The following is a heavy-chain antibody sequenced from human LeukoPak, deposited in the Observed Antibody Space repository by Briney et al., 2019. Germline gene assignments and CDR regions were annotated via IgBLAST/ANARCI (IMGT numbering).Heavy chain of an antibody. V-gene: IGHV3-33*01. CDR3: ARGNRIYYYDSSGYIY. Sequence: PGRSLRLSCAASGFTFSSYGMHWVRQAPGKGLEWVALIYSDGSNRYYADSVKGRFTISRDNSKNTLYLQMNSLRAEDTAVYYCARGNRIYYYDSSGYIYWGQGTLVTVSS. CDR1: GFTFSSYG. CDR2: IYSDGSNR. D-gene: IGHD3-22*01. J-gene: IGHJ4*02.